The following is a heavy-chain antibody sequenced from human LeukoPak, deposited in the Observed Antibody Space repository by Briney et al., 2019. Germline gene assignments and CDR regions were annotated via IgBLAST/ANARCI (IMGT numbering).Heavy chain of an antibody. CDR2: FDPEDGER. J-gene: IGHJ4*02. CDR1: GYTLTKLS. Sequence: GASVKVSCKVSGYTLTKLSMHRVRQAPGKGLEWMGTFDPEDGERLYAQKFQGRLTMTEDTSTDTAYMELSSLRSEDTAVYYCATVYSYDSSAYYRLDYWGQGTLVTVSS. V-gene: IGHV1-24*01. CDR3: ATVYSYDSSAYYRLDY. D-gene: IGHD3-22*01.